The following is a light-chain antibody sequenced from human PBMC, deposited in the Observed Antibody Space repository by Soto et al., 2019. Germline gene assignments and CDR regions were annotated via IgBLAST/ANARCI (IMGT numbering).Light chain of an antibody. V-gene: IGKV1-5*03. Sequence: DIQMTQSPSTLSASVGDRVTITCRASQSFSSWLAWYQQKPGNAPKVLIYKASSLESGVPSTFSGNGSETEFTLTISSLQPDDFATYYCQQYNSFPYTFGQGTKLEIK. J-gene: IGKJ2*01. CDR2: KAS. CDR3: QQYNSFPYT. CDR1: QSFSSW.